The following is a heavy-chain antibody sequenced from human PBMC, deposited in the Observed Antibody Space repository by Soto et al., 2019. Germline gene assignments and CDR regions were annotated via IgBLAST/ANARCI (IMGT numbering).Heavy chain of an antibody. V-gene: IGHV1-3*01. D-gene: IGHD2-2*01. Sequence: GASVKVSCKASGYTFTSYAMHWVRQAPGQRLEWMGWINAGNGNTKYSQKFQGRVTITRDTSASTAYMELSSLRSEDTAVYYCARVTARGWSSSSYYLICFDPWGQGTLVTVSS. CDR1: GYTFTSYA. J-gene: IGHJ5*02. CDR2: INAGNGNT. CDR3: ARVTARGWSSSSYYLICFDP.